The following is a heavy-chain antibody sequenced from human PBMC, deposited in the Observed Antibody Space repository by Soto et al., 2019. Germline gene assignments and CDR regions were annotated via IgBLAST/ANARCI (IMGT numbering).Heavy chain of an antibody. CDR1: GFTFSSYA. J-gene: IGHJ6*02. Sequence: VGSLRLSCAASGFTFSSYAMHWVRQAPGKGLEWVAVISYDGSNKYYADSVKGRFTISRDNSKNTLYLQMNSLRAEDTAVYYCARVEGITMIVVVTHYGMDVWGQGTTVTVSS. CDR2: ISYDGSNK. CDR3: ARVEGITMIVVVTHYGMDV. D-gene: IGHD3-22*01. V-gene: IGHV3-30-3*01.